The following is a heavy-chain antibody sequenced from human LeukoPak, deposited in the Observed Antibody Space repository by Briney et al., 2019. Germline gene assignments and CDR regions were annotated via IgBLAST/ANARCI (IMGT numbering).Heavy chain of an antibody. D-gene: IGHD3-16*01. CDR1: GGSISSSNW. CDR3: AREDYVWGSSLDY. V-gene: IGHV4-4*02. CDR2: IYHSGST. J-gene: IGHJ4*02. Sequence: SGTLSLTCAVSGGSISSSNWWSWVRQPPGKGLEWIGEIYHSGSTNYNPSLKSRVTISVDKSKNQFSLKLSSVTAADTAVYYCAREDYVWGSSLDYWGQGTLVTVSS.